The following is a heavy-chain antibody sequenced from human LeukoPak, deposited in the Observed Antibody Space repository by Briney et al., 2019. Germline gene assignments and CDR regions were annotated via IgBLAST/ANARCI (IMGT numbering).Heavy chain of an antibody. CDR3: SRPHCMFASCLPPYYHSYRDV. D-gene: IGHD2-15*01. J-gene: IGHJ6*03. CDR1: GFTFRTYG. CDR2: IRFDELDR. Sequence: GGSLRLSCAASGFTFRTYGMHWVRQAPGKGLEWVSFIRFDELDRYYADSVKGRFFISRDNSRSTLYLQMNSLRAEDTGVYYCSRPHCMFASCLPPYYHSYRDVWAKGPRSPSP. V-gene: IGHV3-30*02.